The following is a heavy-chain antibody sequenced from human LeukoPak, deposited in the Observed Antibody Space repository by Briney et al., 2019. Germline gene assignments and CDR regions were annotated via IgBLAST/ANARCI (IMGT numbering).Heavy chain of an antibody. CDR2: INTDNGNT. CDR3: ARDPYNGGYGDSYYYYMDV. V-gene: IGHV1-3*03. CDR1: GYTFTSYA. D-gene: IGHD1-26*01. Sequence: ASVKVSCKASGYTFTSYAMHWVRQAPGQRLEWMGWINTDNGNTKYSQKFQGRVTITRDTSASTAYMELSSLRSEDMAVYYCARDPYNGGYGDSYYYYMDVWGKGTTVTISS. J-gene: IGHJ6*03.